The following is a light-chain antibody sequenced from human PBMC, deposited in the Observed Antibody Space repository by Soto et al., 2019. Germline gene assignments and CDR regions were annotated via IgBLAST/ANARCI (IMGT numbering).Light chain of an antibody. CDR3: SSCAGSYTWV. V-gene: IGLV2-11*01. CDR2: DVS. CDR1: SSDVGGYNF. Sequence: QSALTQPRSVSGSPGQSVTISCTGTSSDVGGYNFVSWCQQHPGKAPKLMIYDVSKRPSGVPDRFSGSKSGNTASLTISVLQAEDEAHYYCSSCAGSYTWVFGTGTKLTGL. J-gene: IGLJ1*01.